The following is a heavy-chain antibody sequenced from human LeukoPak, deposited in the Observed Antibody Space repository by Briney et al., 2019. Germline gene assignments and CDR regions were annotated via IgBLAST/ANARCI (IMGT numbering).Heavy chain of an antibody. D-gene: IGHD3-22*01. V-gene: IGHV5-51*01. CDR2: IYPPDSDT. Sequence: KVSCKVSGYTFAAYYMHWVRQMPGKGLEWMGIIYPPDSDTRYGRSFQGQVTISVDESITTAYLQWSSLKASDTAMYYCARSSSYSPYYFDSWGQGTLVTVSS. CDR3: ARSSSYSPYYFDS. CDR1: GYTFAAYY. J-gene: IGHJ4*02.